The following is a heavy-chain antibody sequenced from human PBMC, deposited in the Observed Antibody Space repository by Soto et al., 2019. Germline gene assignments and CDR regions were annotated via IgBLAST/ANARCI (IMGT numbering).Heavy chain of an antibody. CDR2: IIPIFGTA. Sequence: SVQVSCKASGGTFSSYAISWVRQAPGQGLEWMGGIIPIFGTANYAQKFQGRGTSTADKSTDTAHMELSSLRSEDTAVYYCARDITNWPHRLFAMWGQGKLVTFSS. J-gene: IGHJ4*03. V-gene: IGHV1-69*06. CDR1: GGTFSSYA. CDR3: ARDITNWPHRLFAM. D-gene: IGHD7-27*01.